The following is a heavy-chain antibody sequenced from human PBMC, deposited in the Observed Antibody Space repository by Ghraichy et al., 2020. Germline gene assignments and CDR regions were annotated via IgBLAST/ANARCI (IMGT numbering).Heavy chain of an antibody. V-gene: IGHV3-23*01. CDR2: INGSGGST. J-gene: IGHJ4*02. CDR3: AKALKGCSSTSCYEGWDY. CDR1: GFTFSSYA. D-gene: IGHD2-2*01. Sequence: GGSLRLSCAASGFTFSSYAMSWVRQAPGKGLEWVSSINGSGGSTYYADSVKGRFTISRDNSKNTLYLQMNSLRAEDTALYYCAKALKGCSSTSCYEGWDYWGQGTLVTVSS.